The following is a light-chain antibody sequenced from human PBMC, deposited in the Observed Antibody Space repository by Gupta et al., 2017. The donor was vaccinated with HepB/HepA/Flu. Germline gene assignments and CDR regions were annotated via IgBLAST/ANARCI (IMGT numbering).Light chain of an antibody. J-gene: IGLJ3*02. CDR3: GTWDSSLSAGV. CDR2: ENN. V-gene: IGLV1-51*02. Sequence: QSVLTQPPAGSAAPGQKVTISCSGSSSNIGNNYVSWYQQLPGTAPKLLIYENNKRPSGIPDRFSGSKSGTSATLGITGLQTGDDADYYCGTWDSSLSAGVFGGGTKLTVL. CDR1: SSNIGNNY.